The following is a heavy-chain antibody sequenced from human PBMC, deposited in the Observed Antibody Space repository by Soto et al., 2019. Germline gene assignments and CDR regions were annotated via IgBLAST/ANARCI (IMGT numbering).Heavy chain of an antibody. D-gene: IGHD3-10*01. CDR2: IYPGDSDT. V-gene: IGHV5-51*01. CDR3: ARQGFYGSGSMGWFDP. J-gene: IGHJ5*02. Sequence: PGESLKISCKDSGYSFTNYWIGWVRQMPGKGLEWMGIIYPGDSDTRSSPSFQGQVTISADKSISTAYLQWSSLKASDTAMYYCARQGFYGSGSMGWFDPWGQGTLVTVSS. CDR1: GYSFTNYW.